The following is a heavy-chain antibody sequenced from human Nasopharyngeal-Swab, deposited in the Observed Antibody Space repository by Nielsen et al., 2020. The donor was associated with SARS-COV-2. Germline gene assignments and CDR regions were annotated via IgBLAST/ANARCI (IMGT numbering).Heavy chain of an antibody. Sequence: GGSLSLSCASSGFTFSSYSMNWVRQAPGKGLEWVSSISGSSSYIYYADSVKGRFTISRDNAKNSLYLQMNSLRAEDTAVYYCARARRGVDYYMDVWGKGTTVTVSS. D-gene: IGHD3-10*01. V-gene: IGHV3-21*01. CDR1: GFTFSSYS. CDR2: ISGSSSYI. J-gene: IGHJ6*03. CDR3: ARARRGVDYYMDV.